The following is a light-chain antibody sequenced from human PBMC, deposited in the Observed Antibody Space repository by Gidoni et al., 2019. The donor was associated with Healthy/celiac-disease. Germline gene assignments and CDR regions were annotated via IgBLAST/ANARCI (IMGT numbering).Light chain of an antibody. Sequence: HLVLTHSPSASASLGPSVKLTCPLDSGHSSYAIAWQQQQPEKGPRYLMKLNSDGSHSKGDGIPDRFSGSSSGAERYLTISSLQSEDEADYYCQTWGTGIRVFGGGTKLTVL. J-gene: IGLJ3*02. CDR3: QTWGTGIRV. V-gene: IGLV4-69*01. CDR1: SGHSSYA. CDR2: LNSDGSH.